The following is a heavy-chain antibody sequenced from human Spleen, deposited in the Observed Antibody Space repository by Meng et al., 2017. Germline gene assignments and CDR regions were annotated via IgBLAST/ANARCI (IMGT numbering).Heavy chain of an antibody. CDR1: GYSISSGYY. Sequence: GSLRLSCGVSGYSISSGYYWGWIRQPPGKGLEWIGSIFQSGTTYYNLSLKSRVTISVDTSNNQFSLRLSSVAAADTAVYYCARVRGGSGSHYYFDYWGHGTLVTVSS. V-gene: IGHV4-38-2*01. J-gene: IGHJ4*01. CDR2: IFQSGTT. D-gene: IGHD3-10*01. CDR3: ARVRGGSGSHYYFDY.